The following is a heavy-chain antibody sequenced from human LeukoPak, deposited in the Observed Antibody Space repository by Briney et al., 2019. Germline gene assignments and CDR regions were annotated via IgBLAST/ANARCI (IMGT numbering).Heavy chain of an antibody. Sequence: SVTVSCKASGGTFSSYAISWVRQAPGQGLEWMGGIIPIFGTANYAQKFQARVTFTTAQYTSTAYMEPSSPGSEDTAMYYCTRGADQSYYIDVWGKGTTVTVSS. J-gene: IGHJ6*03. CDR3: TRGADQSYYIDV. CDR2: IIPIFGTA. V-gene: IGHV1-69*05. CDR1: GGTFSSYA.